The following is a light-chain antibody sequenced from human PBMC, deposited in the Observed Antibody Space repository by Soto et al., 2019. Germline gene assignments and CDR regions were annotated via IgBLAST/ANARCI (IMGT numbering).Light chain of an antibody. V-gene: IGLV1-40*01. Sequence: QSVLTQPPSVSGAPGQRVTISCTGSSSNIGAGYDVHWYQQLPGTAPKLLIYGNSNRPSGVPDRFSGSKSGTSASLAITGLQAEDEADYYCQAYDSCLGGVVFGGGTKLTVL. J-gene: IGLJ2*01. CDR2: GNS. CDR3: QAYDSCLGGVV. CDR1: SSNIGAGYD.